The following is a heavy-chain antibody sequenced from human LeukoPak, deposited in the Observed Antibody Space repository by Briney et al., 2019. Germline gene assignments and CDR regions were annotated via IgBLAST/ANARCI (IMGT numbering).Heavy chain of an antibody. D-gene: IGHD3-16*01. Sequence: GASVKVSCKASGYTFTSYGISWVRQAPGQGLEWMGWISAYNGNTNYAQKLQGRVTMTTDKSTSTAYMELSSLRSEDTAVYYCASRLGPGGPDYWGQGTLVTVSS. V-gene: IGHV1-18*01. J-gene: IGHJ4*02. CDR3: ASRLGPGGPDY. CDR1: GYTFTSYG. CDR2: ISAYNGNT.